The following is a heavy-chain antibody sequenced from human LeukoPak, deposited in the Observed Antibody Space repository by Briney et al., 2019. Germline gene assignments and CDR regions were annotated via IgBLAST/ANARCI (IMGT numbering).Heavy chain of an antibody. CDR3: ARDLGAAPFDY. D-gene: IGHD1-26*01. CDR2: IYYSGST. J-gene: IGHJ4*02. Sequence: SETLSLTCTVSGGSISSHYWSWIRQPPGKGLEWIGYIYYSGSTNYNPSLKSRVTISVDTSKNQFSLKLSSVTAADTAVYYCARDLGAAPFDYWGQGTLVTVSS. V-gene: IGHV4-59*11. CDR1: GGSISSHY.